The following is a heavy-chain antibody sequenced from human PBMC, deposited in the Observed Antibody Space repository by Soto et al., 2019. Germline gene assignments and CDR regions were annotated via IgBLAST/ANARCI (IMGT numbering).Heavy chain of an antibody. CDR2: IYYSGST. D-gene: IGHD3-22*01. V-gene: IGHV4-39*01. Sequence: VSGGSISSSSYYWGWIRQPPGKGLEWIGSIYYSGSTYYNPSLKSRVTISVDTSKSQFSLKLSSVTAADTAVYYCARYYYDSSGYYYERSFDYWGQGTLVTVSS. CDR1: GGSISSSSYY. J-gene: IGHJ4*02. CDR3: ARYYYDSSGYYYERSFDY.